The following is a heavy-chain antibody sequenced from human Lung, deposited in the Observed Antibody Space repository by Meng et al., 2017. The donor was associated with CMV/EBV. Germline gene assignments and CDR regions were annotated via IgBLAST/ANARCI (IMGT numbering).Heavy chain of an antibody. CDR1: GYTFGSYG. J-gene: IGHJ4*02. V-gene: IGHV1-18*01. CDR3: ASGTPGRSYCDY. CDR2: FVNYVDT. Sequence: QFHLLQYGPEVKKPGASVRVSCKASGYTFGSYGICWVRQAPGQGLEWMGWFVNYVDTYPAPKFQGRVTMTTDTHTNTAFMELRSLTSDDTAVYYCASGTPGRSYCDYWGQGTLVTVSS. D-gene: IGHD2-15*01.